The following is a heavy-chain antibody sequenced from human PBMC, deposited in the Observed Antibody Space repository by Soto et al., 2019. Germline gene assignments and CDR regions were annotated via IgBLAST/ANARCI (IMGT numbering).Heavy chain of an antibody. V-gene: IGHV1-69*13. Sequence: ASVKVSCKASGGTFSSYAISWVRQAPGQGLEWMGGIIPIFGTANYARKFQGRVTITADESTSTAYMELSSLRSEDTAVYYCARGGQPPAYCGGDCYPRPFDYWGQGTLVTVSS. CDR2: IIPIFGTA. CDR3: ARGGQPPAYCGGDCYPRPFDY. J-gene: IGHJ4*02. D-gene: IGHD2-21*02. CDR1: GGTFSSYA.